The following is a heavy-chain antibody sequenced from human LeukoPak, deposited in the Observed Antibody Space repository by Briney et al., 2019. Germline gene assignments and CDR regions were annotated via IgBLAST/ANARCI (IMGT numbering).Heavy chain of an antibody. Sequence: GGSLRLSCAASGLTFSRYAMSWVRQPPRKGLGWVSAITGSGGSTYYADSVKGRFTISRDNSKNTLYLQMNSLRAEDTAVYYCAKDSFYYDSSGYYNHFDSWGQGTLVTVSS. V-gene: IGHV3-23*01. CDR3: AKDSFYYDSSGYYNHFDS. D-gene: IGHD3-22*01. CDR2: ITGSGGST. CDR1: GLTFSRYA. J-gene: IGHJ4*02.